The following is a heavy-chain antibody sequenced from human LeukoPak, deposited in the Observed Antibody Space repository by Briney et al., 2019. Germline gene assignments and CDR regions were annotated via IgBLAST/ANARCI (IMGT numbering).Heavy chain of an antibody. Sequence: PSQTLSLTCTVSGGSISSYYWSWIRQPPGKGLEWIGYTYYSGSTNYNPSLKSRVTISVDTSKNQFSLKLSSVTAADTAVYYCARGEDYRLPAHWGQGTLVTVSS. CDR3: ARGEDYRLPAH. CDR2: TYYSGST. D-gene: IGHD4-11*01. CDR1: GGSISSYY. J-gene: IGHJ4*02. V-gene: IGHV4-59*01.